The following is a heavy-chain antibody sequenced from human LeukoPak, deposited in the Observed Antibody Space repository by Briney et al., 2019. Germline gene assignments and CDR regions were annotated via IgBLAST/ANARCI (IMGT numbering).Heavy chain of an antibody. CDR2: INPNSGGT. D-gene: IGHD5-12*01. V-gene: IGHV1-2*02. J-gene: IGHJ5*02. Sequence: GASVKVSCKASGYTFTGYYVHWVRQAPGQGLEWMGWINPNSGGTNYAQKFQGRVTMTRDTSISTAYMELSRLRSDDTAVYYCARDRSGYDLNWFDPWGQGTLVTVSS. CDR1: GYTFTGYY. CDR3: ARDRSGYDLNWFDP.